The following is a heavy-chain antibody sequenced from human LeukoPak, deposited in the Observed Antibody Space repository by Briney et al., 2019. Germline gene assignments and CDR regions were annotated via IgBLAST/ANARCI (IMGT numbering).Heavy chain of an antibody. CDR1: GFSFSGSA. D-gene: IGHD3-16*01. CDR3: ARLGGSPPYFDY. CDR2: IRRKGNDYAT. Sequence: GGSLRLSCAASGFSFSGSAILWVRQASGKGLEWVGHIRRKGNDYATAYTASVKGRFTISRDDSKNTAFLQMDSLKTEDTAVYFCARLGGSPPYFDYWGQGTLVTVSS. J-gene: IGHJ4*02. V-gene: IGHV3-73*01.